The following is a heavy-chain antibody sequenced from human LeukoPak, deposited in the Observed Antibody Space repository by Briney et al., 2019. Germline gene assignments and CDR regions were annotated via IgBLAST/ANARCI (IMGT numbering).Heavy chain of an antibody. CDR2: MNPNSGNT. CDR3: ASNPVYYGSGSWFDP. J-gene: IGHJ5*02. CDR1: GYTFSIYN. V-gene: IGHV1-8*02. D-gene: IGHD3-10*01. Sequence: GASVKVSCKASGYTFSIYNMHWVRQAPGQGLEWMGWMNPNSGNTGYAQKFQGRVTMTRNTSISTAYMELSSLRSEDTAVYYCASNPVYYGSGSWFDPWGQGTLVTVSS.